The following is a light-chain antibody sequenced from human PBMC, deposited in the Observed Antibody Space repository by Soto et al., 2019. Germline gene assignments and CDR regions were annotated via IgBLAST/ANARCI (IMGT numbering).Light chain of an antibody. CDR1: QSISSW. J-gene: IGKJ1*01. V-gene: IGKV1-5*01. Sequence: DIQMTQSPSTLSGSVGDRVTITCRASQSISSWLAWYQQKPGKAPKLLIYDASSLESGVPSRFSGSGSGTEFTLTISNLQPDDFATYYCQQYNSYSWTFGQGTKVDIK. CDR2: DAS. CDR3: QQYNSYSWT.